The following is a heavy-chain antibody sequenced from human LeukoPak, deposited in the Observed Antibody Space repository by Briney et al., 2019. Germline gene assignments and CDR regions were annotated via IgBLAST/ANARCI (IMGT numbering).Heavy chain of an antibody. CDR3: ARDRGNYDFWSGYGWFDP. CDR1: GGSISSSSYY. CDR2: IYYSGST. J-gene: IGHJ5*02. D-gene: IGHD3-3*01. V-gene: IGHV4-39*07. Sequence: PSETLSLTCTVSGGSISSSSYYWGWIRQPPGKGLEWIGSIYYSGSTYYNPSLKSRVTISVDTSKNQFSLKLSSVTAADTAVHYCARDRGNYDFWSGYGWFDPWGQGTLVTVSS.